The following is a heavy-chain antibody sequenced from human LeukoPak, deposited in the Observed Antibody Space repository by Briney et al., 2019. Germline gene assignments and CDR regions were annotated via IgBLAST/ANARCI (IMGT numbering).Heavy chain of an antibody. Sequence: PSETLSLTCAVSGGSISSGGYSWRWIRQPPGKGLEWIGYIYHSGSTYYNPSLKSRVTISVDRSKNQFSLKLSPVTAAGTAVYYCARVDYRGGGGFDYWGQGTLVTVSS. D-gene: IGHD4-11*01. CDR2: IYHSGST. CDR3: ARVDYRGGGGFDY. J-gene: IGHJ4*02. V-gene: IGHV4-30-2*01. CDR1: GGSISSGGYS.